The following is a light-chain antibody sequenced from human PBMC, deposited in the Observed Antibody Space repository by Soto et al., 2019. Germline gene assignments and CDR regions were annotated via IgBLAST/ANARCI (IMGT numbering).Light chain of an antibody. CDR1: QSVRSRY. CDR3: QHYGNSPYT. Sequence: EIVLTQSPGALSLSPGERVTLSCRASQSVRSRYLAWYQQKPGQAPRLLVYGSSSRATGIPDRFSGTGSETDFTLTISRLEPEDCAVYYCQHYGNSPYTFGQGTKLEI. V-gene: IGKV3-20*01. CDR2: GSS. J-gene: IGKJ2*01.